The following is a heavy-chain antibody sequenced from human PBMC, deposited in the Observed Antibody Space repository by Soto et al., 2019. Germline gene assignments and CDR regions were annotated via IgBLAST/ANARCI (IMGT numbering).Heavy chain of an antibody. J-gene: IGHJ6*02. D-gene: IGHD1-1*01. Sequence: ASVKVSCKASGYTFTSYAMHWVRQAPGQRLEWMGWINAGNGNTKYSQKFQGRVTITRDTSASTAYMELSSLRSEDTAVYYCASIGYNWDDGLYYYGMDVWGQGTTVTASS. CDR1: GYTFTSYA. V-gene: IGHV1-3*01. CDR2: INAGNGNT. CDR3: ASIGYNWDDGLYYYGMDV.